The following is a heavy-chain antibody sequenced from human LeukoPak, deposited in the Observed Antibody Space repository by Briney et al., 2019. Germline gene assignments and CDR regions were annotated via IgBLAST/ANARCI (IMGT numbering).Heavy chain of an antibody. D-gene: IGHD2-15*01. Sequence: GGSLRLSCAASGFTFSSYSMNWVRQAPGKGLEWVSSISSSSSYIYYADSVKGRFTISRDNAKNSLYLQVNSLRAEDTAVYYCARDNSTYSYAYYYYYMDVWGKGTTVTVSS. J-gene: IGHJ6*03. CDR3: ARDNSTYSYAYYYYYMDV. CDR1: GFTFSSYS. CDR2: ISSSSSYI. V-gene: IGHV3-21*01.